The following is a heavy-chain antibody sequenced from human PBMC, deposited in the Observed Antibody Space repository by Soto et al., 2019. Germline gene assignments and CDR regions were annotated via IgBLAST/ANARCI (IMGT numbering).Heavy chain of an antibody. CDR1: GFTFDDYA. D-gene: IGHD6-19*01. CDR3: AKDSDSSGCCGMAG. Sequence: PGWSLRLSCAASGFTFDDYAMHWVRQAPGKGLEWVSGISWNSGSIGYADSVKGRFTISRDNAKNSLYLQMNSLRAEDTALYYCAKDSDSSGCCGMAGWGQGTTGNAPS. V-gene: IGHV3-9*01. CDR2: ISWNSGSI. J-gene: IGHJ6*01.